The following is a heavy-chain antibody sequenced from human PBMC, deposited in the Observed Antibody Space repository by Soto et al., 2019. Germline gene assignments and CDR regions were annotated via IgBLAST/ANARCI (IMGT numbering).Heavy chain of an antibody. D-gene: IGHD1-7*01. Sequence: SETLSLTCAVSGGSISSGGYSWNWIRQPPGKGLECIGYIYHSGSTLYNPSLKSRVTISIDKSKNQFSLRLSSVSAADTAVYYCARDSLTGNYFDPWGQGTLVTVSS. CDR1: GGSISSGGYS. CDR2: IYHSGST. J-gene: IGHJ5*02. V-gene: IGHV4-30-2*01. CDR3: ARDSLTGNYFDP.